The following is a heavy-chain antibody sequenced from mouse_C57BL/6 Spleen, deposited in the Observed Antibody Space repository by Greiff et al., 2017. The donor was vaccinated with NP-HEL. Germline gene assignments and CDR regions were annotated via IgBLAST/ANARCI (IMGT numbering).Heavy chain of an antibody. CDR2: ISSGSSTI. J-gene: IGHJ1*03. Sequence: EVQLVESGGGLVKPGGSLKLSCAASGFTFSDYGMHWVRQAPEKGLEWVAYISSGSSTIYYADTVKGRFTISRDNAKNTLFLQMTSLRSEDTAMYYCANHYYGSRWYFDVWGTGTTVTVSS. D-gene: IGHD1-1*01. CDR3: ANHYYGSRWYFDV. V-gene: IGHV5-17*01. CDR1: GFTFSDYG.